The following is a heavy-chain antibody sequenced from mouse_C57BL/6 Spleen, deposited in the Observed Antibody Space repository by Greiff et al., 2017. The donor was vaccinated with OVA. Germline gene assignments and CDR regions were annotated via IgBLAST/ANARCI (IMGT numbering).Heavy chain of an antibody. J-gene: IGHJ4*01. D-gene: IGHD2-4*01. CDR3: ARGLRSYYAMDY. CDR1: GYTFTSYW. CDR2: IDPSDSET. V-gene: IGHV1-52*01. Sequence: QVQLQQPGAELVMPGASVKLSCKASGYTFTSYWMHWVKQRPIQGLEWIGNIDPSDSETHYNQKFKDKATLTVDKSSSTAYMQLSSLTSEDSAVYYCARGLRSYYAMDYWGQGTSVTVSS.